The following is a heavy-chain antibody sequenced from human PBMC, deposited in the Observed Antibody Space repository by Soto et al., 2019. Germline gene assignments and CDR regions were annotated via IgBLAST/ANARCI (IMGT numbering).Heavy chain of an antibody. J-gene: IGHJ3*02. CDR1: GDSVSSNSAA. CDR2: TYYRSKWYN. D-gene: IGHD6-6*01. Sequence: SQTLSLTCAISGDSVSSNSAAWNWIRQSPSRGLEWLGRTYYRSKWYNDYAVSVKSRITINPDTSKNQFSLQLNSVTPEDTAVYYCAREGRLSSIAARRDAFDIWGQGTMVTVSS. CDR3: AREGRLSSIAARRDAFDI. V-gene: IGHV6-1*01.